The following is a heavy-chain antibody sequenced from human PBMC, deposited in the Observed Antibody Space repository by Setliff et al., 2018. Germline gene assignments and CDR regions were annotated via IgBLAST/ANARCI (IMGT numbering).Heavy chain of an antibody. V-gene: IGHV1-69*05. J-gene: IGHJ4*02. CDR3: ARNRYSGYDWIEDNTYYFDY. D-gene: IGHD5-12*01. CDR2: IIPIFGTA. CDR1: GGTFSSYA. Sequence: ASVKVFCKASGGTFSSYAISWVRQAPGQGLEWMGGIIPIFGTANYAQKFQGRVTITTDESTSTAYMELSSLRSEDTAVYYCARNRYSGYDWIEDNTYYFDYWGQGTLVTVS.